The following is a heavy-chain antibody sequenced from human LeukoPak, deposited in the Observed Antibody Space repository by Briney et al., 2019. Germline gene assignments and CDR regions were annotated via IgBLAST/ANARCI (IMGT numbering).Heavy chain of an antibody. CDR2: INHSGST. D-gene: IGHD2-15*01. CDR1: GGSFSDYY. J-gene: IGHJ5*02. V-gene: IGHV4-34*01. CDR3: ARGLGYCIGGSCSQSWFGP. Sequence: PSETLSLTCAVYGGSFSDYYWSWIRQPPGKGLEWIGEINHSGSTNYNPSLKSRVTISIDTSKNQFSLKLSSVTAADTTVYYCARGLGYCIGGSCSQSWFGPWGQGTLVTVSS.